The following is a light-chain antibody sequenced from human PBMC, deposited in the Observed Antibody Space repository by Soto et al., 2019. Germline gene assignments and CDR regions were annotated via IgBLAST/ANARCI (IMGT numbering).Light chain of an antibody. Sequence: DIVMTQPPLSSPVTLGQPASISCRSSQSLVHSDGNTYLSWLQQRPGQPPRLLIYKISNRFSGVPDRFSGSGAGTDFTLDIIRVKAEDVGFYYCMQTIPNFLYILGQGTKLEI. J-gene: IGKJ2*01. CDR1: QSLVHSDGNTY. CDR3: MQTIPNFLYI. V-gene: IGKV2-24*01. CDR2: KIS.